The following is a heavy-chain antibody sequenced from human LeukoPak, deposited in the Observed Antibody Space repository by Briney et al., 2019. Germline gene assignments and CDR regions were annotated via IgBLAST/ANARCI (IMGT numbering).Heavy chain of an antibody. CDR1: GLTFSSYA. CDR3: AKDPRRYFDWLLTFFDY. CDR2: ISGSGGST. V-gene: IGHV3-23*01. D-gene: IGHD3-9*01. Sequence: GGSLRLSCAASGLTFSSYATSWVRQAPGKGLEWVSAISGSGGSTYYADSVKGRFTISRDNSKNTLYLQMNSLRAEDTAVYYCAKDPRRYFDWLLTFFDYWGQGTLVTVSS. J-gene: IGHJ4*02.